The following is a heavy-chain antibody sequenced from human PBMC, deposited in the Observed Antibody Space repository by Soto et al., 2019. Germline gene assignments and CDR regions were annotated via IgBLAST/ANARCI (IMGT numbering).Heavy chain of an antibody. CDR3: ARENSSGWYSAPDYGMDV. CDR1: GGSISSSNW. V-gene: IGHV4-4*02. Sequence: SETLSLTCAVSGGSISSSNWWSWVRQPPGKGLEWIGEIYHSGSTNYNPSLKSRVTISVDKSKNQFSLKLSSVTAADTAVYYCARENSSGWYSAPDYGMDVWGQGTTVTISS. D-gene: IGHD6-19*01. CDR2: IYHSGST. J-gene: IGHJ6*02.